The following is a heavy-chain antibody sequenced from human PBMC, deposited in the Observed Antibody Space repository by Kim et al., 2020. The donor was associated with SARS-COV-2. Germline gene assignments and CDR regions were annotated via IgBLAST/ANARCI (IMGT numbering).Heavy chain of an antibody. Sequence: GRFTISRDNSKNTLYLQMNSLRAEDTAVYYCAKDTGYYDSSGYYSNWFDPWGQGTLVTVSS. V-gene: IGHV3-30*02. D-gene: IGHD3-22*01. CDR3: AKDTGYYDSSGYYSNWFDP. J-gene: IGHJ5*02.